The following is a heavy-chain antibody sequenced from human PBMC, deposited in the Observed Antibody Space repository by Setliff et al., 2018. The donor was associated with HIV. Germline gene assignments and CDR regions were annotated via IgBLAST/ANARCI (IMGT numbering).Heavy chain of an antibody. CDR1: GFTFSTYG. V-gene: IGHV3-30*03. Sequence: GGSLRLSCAASGFTFSTYGMHWVRQAPGKGLEWVAVILYDGSGTKYADSVKGRFTMSRDNAKNTLYLQMNSLRAEDTALYFCARDRGRPDSFDIWGQGTMVTVSS. CDR2: ILYDGSGT. J-gene: IGHJ3*02. CDR3: ARDRGRPDSFDI. D-gene: IGHD1-26*01.